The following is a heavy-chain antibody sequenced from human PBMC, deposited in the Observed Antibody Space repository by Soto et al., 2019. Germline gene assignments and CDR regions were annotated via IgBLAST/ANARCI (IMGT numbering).Heavy chain of an antibody. Sequence: GGSPRLSCGASGFIFSNFDMHWVRQTTEKGLEWVSGIGFAGDTNYSGSVKGRFTISRENAKNSLFLQMNSLRVGDTAVYYCVALMMVVPKVDIWGQGTMVTVSS. D-gene: IGHD3-22*01. CDR1: GFIFSNFD. CDR3: VALMMVVPKVDI. J-gene: IGHJ3*02. V-gene: IGHV3-13*01. CDR2: IGFAGDT.